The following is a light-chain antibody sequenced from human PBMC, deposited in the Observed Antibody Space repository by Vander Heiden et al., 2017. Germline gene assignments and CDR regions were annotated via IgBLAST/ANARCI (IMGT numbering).Light chain of an antibody. V-gene: IGLV2-14*01. CDR2: EVS. CDR1: SSDVGGYNY. CDR3: SSYTSSSTLDYV. J-gene: IGLJ1*01. Sequence: QSALTQPASVSGSPGQSITISCTGTSSDVGGYNYVSWYQQHTGKAPKLMIYEVSNRPSGVSNRFSGSKSGNTASLTISGLQAEDEADYYCSSYTSSSTLDYVFGTGTKVTVL.